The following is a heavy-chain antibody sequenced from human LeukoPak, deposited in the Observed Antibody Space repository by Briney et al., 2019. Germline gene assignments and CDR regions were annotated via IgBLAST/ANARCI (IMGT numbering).Heavy chain of an antibody. J-gene: IGHJ4*02. Sequence: GASVKVSCKTSGYNFYNYAVTWVRQAPGQGLEWMGWNSGYSGNTDYAQKFQGRVTMTADASTTTFYVELRSLTSDDTAVYYCARDGATAGQFDYWSQGTLVTVPS. V-gene: IGHV1-18*04. CDR1: GYNFYNYA. D-gene: IGHD6-13*01. CDR2: NSGYSGNT. CDR3: ARDGATAGQFDY.